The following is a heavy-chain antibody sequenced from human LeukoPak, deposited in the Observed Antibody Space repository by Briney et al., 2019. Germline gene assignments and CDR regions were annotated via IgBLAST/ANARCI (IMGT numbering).Heavy chain of an antibody. CDR1: GGSISSYY. Sequence: SETLSLTCTVSGGSISSYYWSWIRQPPGKGLEWIGYIYYSGSTNYNPSLKSRVTISVDTSKNQFSLKLSSVTAADTAVYYCASSVAVAGSYFDYWGQETLVTVSS. V-gene: IGHV4-59*01. CDR2: IYYSGST. J-gene: IGHJ4*02. D-gene: IGHD6-19*01. CDR3: ASSVAVAGSYFDY.